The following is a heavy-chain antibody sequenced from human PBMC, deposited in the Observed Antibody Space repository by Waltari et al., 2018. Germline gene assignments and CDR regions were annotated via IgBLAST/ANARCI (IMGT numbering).Heavy chain of an antibody. Sequence: QLQLQESGPGLVKPSETLSLTCTVSGGSISIASHYWGWIRQPPGKGLEWIGEINHSGSTNYNPSLKSRVTISVDTSKNQFSLKLSSVTAADTAVYYCARTFPPGRGATFDYWGQGTLVTVSS. D-gene: IGHD3-10*01. CDR3: ARTFPPGRGATFDY. V-gene: IGHV4-39*07. CDR2: INHSGST. J-gene: IGHJ4*02. CDR1: GGSISIASHY.